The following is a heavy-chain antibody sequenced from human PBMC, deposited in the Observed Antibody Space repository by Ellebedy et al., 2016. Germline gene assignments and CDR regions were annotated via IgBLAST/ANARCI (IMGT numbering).Heavy chain of an antibody. D-gene: IGHD3-3*01. Sequence: SETLSLTXTVSGDSISSGRYYWSWIRQHPGKGLEWIGYIYYSGTTYYNPSLKSRVTISADTSKNHFSLNLSSVTSADTAVYYCARRTTFWSGYYDFWGQGTLVTVSS. V-gene: IGHV4-31*03. CDR1: GDSISSGRYY. J-gene: IGHJ4*02. CDR3: ARRTTFWSGYYDF. CDR2: IYYSGTT.